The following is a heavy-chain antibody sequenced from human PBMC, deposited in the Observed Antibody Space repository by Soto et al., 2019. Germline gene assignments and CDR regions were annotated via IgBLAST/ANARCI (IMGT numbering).Heavy chain of an antibody. J-gene: IGHJ6*03. CDR1: GGSISSYY. Sequence: SETLSLTCTVSGGSISSYYWSWIRQPPGKGLEWIGYIYYSGSTNYNPSLKSRVTISVDTSKNQFSLKLSSVTAADTAVYYCARHTKSNWGVDYYYYMDVWGKGTTVTVSS. CDR3: ARHTKSNWGVDYYYYMDV. V-gene: IGHV4-59*08. CDR2: IYYSGST. D-gene: IGHD7-27*01.